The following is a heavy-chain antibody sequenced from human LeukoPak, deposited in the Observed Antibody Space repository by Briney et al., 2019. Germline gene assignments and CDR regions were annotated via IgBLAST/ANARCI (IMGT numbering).Heavy chain of an antibody. CDR2: IYYSGST. CDR1: GGSISSYY. D-gene: IGHD2-15*01. CDR3: ARGLGYCSGGSCYKIHWFDP. Sequence: SETLSLTCTVSGGSISSYYWSWIRQPPGKELEWIGYIYYSGSTNYNPSLTSRVTISVDTSKNQFSLKLSSVTAADTAVYYCARGLGYCSGGSCYKIHWFDPWGQGTLVTVSS. J-gene: IGHJ5*02. V-gene: IGHV4-59*01.